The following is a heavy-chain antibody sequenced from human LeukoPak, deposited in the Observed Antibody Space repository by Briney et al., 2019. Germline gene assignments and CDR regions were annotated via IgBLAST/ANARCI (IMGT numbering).Heavy chain of an antibody. J-gene: IGHJ5*02. V-gene: IGHV3-30*04. CDR3: AKGPNWFDP. CDR1: EFTFISSA. Sequence: GGSLRLSCAASEFTFISSAMYWVRQAPGKGLEWVAVISYDGSNKYYADSVKGRFTISRDNSKNTLYLQMNSLRAEDTALYYCAKGPNWFDPWGQGTLVTVSS. CDR2: ISYDGSNK.